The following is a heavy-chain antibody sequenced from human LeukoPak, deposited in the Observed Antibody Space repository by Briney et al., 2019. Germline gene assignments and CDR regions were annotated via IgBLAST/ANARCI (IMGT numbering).Heavy chain of an antibody. D-gene: IGHD5-24*01. CDR2: IYYSGST. CDR1: GGSISSYY. J-gene: IGHJ6*03. V-gene: IGHV4-59*01. Sequence: SETLSLTCTVSGGSISSYYWSWIRQPPGKGLEWIGYIYYSGSTNYNPSLKSRVTISVDTSKNQFSLKLSSVTAADTAVYYCARVRRDGYNSGYYYYMDVWGKGTTVTISS. CDR3: ARVRRDGYNSGYYYYMDV.